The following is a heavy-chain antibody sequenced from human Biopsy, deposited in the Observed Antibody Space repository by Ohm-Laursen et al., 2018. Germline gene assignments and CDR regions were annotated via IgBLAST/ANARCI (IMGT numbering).Heavy chain of an antibody. CDR1: GFTFGDYY. CDR2: ISGSGVTR. Sequence: SLRLSCTASGFTFGDYYMSWIRQAPGKGLEWLSYISGSGVTRMYADSVKGRFTVSRDNAKNSLYLQMNSLTLEDTAVYYCARDGAGSYHDYWGQGTLVTVSS. V-gene: IGHV3-11*01. J-gene: IGHJ4*02. D-gene: IGHD3-10*01. CDR3: ARDGAGSYHDY.